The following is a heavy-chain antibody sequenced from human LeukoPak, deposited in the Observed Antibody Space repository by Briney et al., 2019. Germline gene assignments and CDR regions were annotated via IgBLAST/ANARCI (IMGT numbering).Heavy chain of an antibody. CDR1: GGSFSDYY. V-gene: IGHV4-34*01. Sequence: SETLSLTCTVYGGSFSDYYWTWIRQPPGKGLEWIGEINHSGSTTNYNPSLKNRVTISVDMSKNQFSLRLISVTGADAAVYYCARRRWDYGSGSYDYWGQGTLVTVSS. J-gene: IGHJ4*02. CDR3: ARRRWDYGSGSYDY. D-gene: IGHD3-10*01. CDR2: INHSGSTT.